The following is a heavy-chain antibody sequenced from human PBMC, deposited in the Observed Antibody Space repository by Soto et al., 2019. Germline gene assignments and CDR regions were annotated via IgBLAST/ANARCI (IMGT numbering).Heavy chain of an antibody. Sequence: ASVKVSCKASGYTLYSFCISWVRQAPGQGLEWMGWISAYNGNTNYAQKLQGRVTMTTDTSTSTAYMELRSLRSDDTAVYYCAREPNYFDYWGQGTLVTVSS. CDR3: AREPNYFDY. CDR1: GYTLYSFC. CDR2: ISAYNGNT. V-gene: IGHV1-18*01. J-gene: IGHJ4*02.